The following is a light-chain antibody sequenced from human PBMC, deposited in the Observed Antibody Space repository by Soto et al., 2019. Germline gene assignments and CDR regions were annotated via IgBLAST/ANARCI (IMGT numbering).Light chain of an antibody. Sequence: EIVLTQSPGTLSLSPGERATLSCRASQSVNSVYLAWYQQTPGQAPRLLIYGGSSRATGIPDRFSGSGSGTDFTLTISRLEPEDFAVYYCQQYGSSPPYTFGQGTKLEIK. CDR3: QQYGSSPPYT. CDR1: QSVNSVY. J-gene: IGKJ2*01. V-gene: IGKV3-20*01. CDR2: GGS.